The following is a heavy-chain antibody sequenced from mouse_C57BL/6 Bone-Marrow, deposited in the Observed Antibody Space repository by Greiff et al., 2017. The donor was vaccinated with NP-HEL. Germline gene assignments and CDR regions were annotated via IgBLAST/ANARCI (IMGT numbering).Heavy chain of an antibody. J-gene: IGHJ3*01. V-gene: IGHV1-19*01. CDR1: GYTFTDYY. CDR2: INPYNGGT. Sequence: EVQLQQSGPVLVKPGASVKMSCKASGYTFTDYYMNWVKQSHGKSLEWIGVINPYNGGTSYNQKFKGKATLTVDKSSSTAYMELNSLTSEDSAVYYCARRGYYDPFAYWGQGTLVTVSA. D-gene: IGHD1-1*01. CDR3: ARRGYYDPFAY.